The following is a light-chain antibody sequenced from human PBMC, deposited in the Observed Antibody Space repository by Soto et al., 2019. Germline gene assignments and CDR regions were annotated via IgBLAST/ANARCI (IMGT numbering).Light chain of an antibody. CDR2: GAS. CDR3: QQYGSSPGYT. J-gene: IGKJ2*01. CDR1: QSVSSSY. V-gene: IGKV3-20*01. Sequence: EIVLTQSPGTLSLSPGERATLSCRASQSVSSSYLAWYQQKPGQAPRLLIYGASSRATGIPDRFSGSGSGTDFTLTISRLXXXXXXXXYCQQYGSSPGYTXXXG.